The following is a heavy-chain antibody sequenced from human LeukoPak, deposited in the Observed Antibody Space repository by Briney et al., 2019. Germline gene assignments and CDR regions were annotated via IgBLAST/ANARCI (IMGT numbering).Heavy chain of an antibody. CDR1: GGTFSSYA. V-gene: IGHV1-69*13. CDR2: IIPIFGTA. D-gene: IGHD7-27*01. Sequence: GASVKVACKASGGTFSSYAISWVRQAPGQGLEWMGGIIPIFGTANYAQKFQGRVTITADESTSTAYMELSSLRSEDTAVYYCARGVRNWGSEYYFDYWGQGTLVTVSS. J-gene: IGHJ4*02. CDR3: ARGVRNWGSEYYFDY.